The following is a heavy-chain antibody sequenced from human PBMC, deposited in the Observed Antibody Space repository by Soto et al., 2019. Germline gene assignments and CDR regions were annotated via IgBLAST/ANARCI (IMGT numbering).Heavy chain of an antibody. CDR3: AGLGMVAAHREFDP. Sequence: SETLSLTCAVSSGSISSSNWWTWVRQPPGKGLEWIGEINHSGSPNYNPSLKSRVTISVDKSKNQFFLKLSSVTAADTAVYYCAGLGMVAAHREFDPWGQGTRVTVSS. CDR1: SGSISSSNW. D-gene: IGHD2-15*01. J-gene: IGHJ5*02. CDR2: INHSGSP. V-gene: IGHV4-4*02.